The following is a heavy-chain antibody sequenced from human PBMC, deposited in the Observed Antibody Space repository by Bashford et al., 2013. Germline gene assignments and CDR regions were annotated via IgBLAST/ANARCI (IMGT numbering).Heavy chain of an antibody. CDR2: LSYGST. CDR3: ARHWFSYSSEGDY. D-gene: IGHD3-9*01. CDR1: GGSITTSNW. V-gene: IGHV4-4*02. Sequence: SETLSLTCGVSGGSITTSNWWNWVRQSPRKGAGVDWRSLSYGSTNYNPSLKSRLTISVDKSQNHFSLSLTSVTAADTSVYYCARHWFSYSSEGDYWGPGTLVTVSS. J-gene: IGHJ4*02.